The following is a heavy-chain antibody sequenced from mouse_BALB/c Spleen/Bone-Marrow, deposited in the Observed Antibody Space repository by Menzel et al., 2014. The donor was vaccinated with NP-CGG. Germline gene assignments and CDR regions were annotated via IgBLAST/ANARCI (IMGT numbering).Heavy chain of an antibody. CDR1: GYSFTSYW. CDR2: IDPSDSET. Sequence: QVQLQQSGPQLVRPGASVKISCKASGYSFTSYWMHLVKQRPGQGLEWIGMIDPSDSETRLNQKFKDKATLTVDKSSSTAYMQLSSPTSEDSAVYYCASPSDGNPFAYWGQGTLVTVSA. J-gene: IGHJ3*01. CDR3: ASPSDGNPFAY. V-gene: IGHV1S127*01. D-gene: IGHD2-1*01.